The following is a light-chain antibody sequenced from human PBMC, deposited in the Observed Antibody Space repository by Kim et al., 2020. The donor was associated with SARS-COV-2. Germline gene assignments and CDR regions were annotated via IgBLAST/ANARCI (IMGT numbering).Light chain of an antibody. CDR1: QSVSSY. CDR2: DSS. J-gene: IGKJ4*01. V-gene: IGKV3-11*01. CDR3: QQRTNWGVT. Sequence: CWSPGERTTLSCIASQSVSSYFAWYQQKPDQDPRLLIYDSSNRATGIPARFSGSGSGTDFTLTISSLEPEDFAVYYCQQRTNWGVTFGGGTKVEI.